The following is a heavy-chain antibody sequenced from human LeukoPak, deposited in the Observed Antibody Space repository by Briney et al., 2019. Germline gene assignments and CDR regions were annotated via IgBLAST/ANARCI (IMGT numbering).Heavy chain of an antibody. CDR1: GFTFSSYS. D-gene: IGHD2-15*01. CDR2: ISSSSSYI. J-gene: IGHJ4*02. V-gene: IGHV3-21*01. Sequence: PGGSLRLSCAASGFTFSSYSMNWVRQAPGKGLEWVSSISSSSSYIYYADSVKGRFTISRDNAKNSLYLQMNSLRAEDTAVYYCARGGVAATQTASDYWGQGTLVTVSS. CDR3: ARGGVAATQTASDY.